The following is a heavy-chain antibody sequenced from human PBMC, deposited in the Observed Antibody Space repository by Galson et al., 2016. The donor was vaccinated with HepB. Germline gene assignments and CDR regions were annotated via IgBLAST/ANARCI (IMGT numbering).Heavy chain of an antibody. CDR1: GFTVSSNY. CDR3: ARGVYGDHGWFDY. CDR2: IYSGGTT. V-gene: IGHV3-66*02. Sequence: SLRLSCAASGFTVSSNYMTWVRQAPGKGLEYVSVIYSGGTTYYADSVKGRFTISIDNSKNTLFLQMNTLRAEDTAVYYCARGVYGDHGWFDYWGQGTLVTVSS. J-gene: IGHJ4*02. D-gene: IGHD4-17*01.